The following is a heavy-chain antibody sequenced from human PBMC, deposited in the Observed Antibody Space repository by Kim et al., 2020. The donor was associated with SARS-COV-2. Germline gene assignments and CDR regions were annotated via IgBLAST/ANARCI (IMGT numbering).Heavy chain of an antibody. CDR1: GFTFRNYW. CDR2: INGDGSRI. Sequence: GGSLRLSCVASGFTFRNYWMHWVRQAPGKGLVYVSRINGDGSRITYADSVKGRFTISRDNAKNTLYLQMNSLRAEDTAVYYCARDLAVVGKGFDYWGQGTLVPGSS. D-gene: IGHD6-19*01. J-gene: IGHJ4*02. V-gene: IGHV3-74*03. CDR3: ARDLAVVGKGFDY.